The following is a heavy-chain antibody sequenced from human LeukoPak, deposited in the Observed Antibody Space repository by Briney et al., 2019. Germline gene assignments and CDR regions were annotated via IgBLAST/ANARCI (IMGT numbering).Heavy chain of an antibody. CDR3: ARSLYDFWGGSSFDY. J-gene: IGHJ4*02. CDR1: GGSISSSSYY. D-gene: IGHD3-3*01. Sequence: PSETLSLTCTVSGGSISSSSYYWGWIRQPPGKGLEWIGSIYYSGSTYYNPSLKSRVTISVDTSKNQFSLKLSSVTAADTAVYYCARSLYDFWGGSSFDYWSQGTLVTVSS. V-gene: IGHV4-39*01. CDR2: IYYSGST.